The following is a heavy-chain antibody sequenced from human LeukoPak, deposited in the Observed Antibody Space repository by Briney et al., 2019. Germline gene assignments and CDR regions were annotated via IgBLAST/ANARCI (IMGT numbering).Heavy chain of an antibody. CDR2: ISRDGLTK. J-gene: IGHJ2*01. Sequence: GGSLSLSCAASGFTFRNYGMHWVRQAPGKGLEWVAVISRDGLTKYYADSVKGRFTLHRDNSRNTLYLEMNSLRDEDTAVYYCAKEGTWGNWYFDLWGRGTLVIVTS. D-gene: IGHD3-16*01. V-gene: IGHV3-30*18. CDR1: GFTFRNYG. CDR3: AKEGTWGNWYFDL.